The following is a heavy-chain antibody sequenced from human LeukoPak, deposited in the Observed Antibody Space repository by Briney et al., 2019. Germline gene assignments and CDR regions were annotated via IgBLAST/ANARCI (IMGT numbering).Heavy chain of an antibody. J-gene: IGHJ4*02. Sequence: ASVKVSCKASGDTFTSYYMHWVRQAPGQGLEWVGIINPSGGSTSYAQKFQGRVTMTRDTSTSTVYMELSSLRSEDTAVYYCARDFGIVGALGDFDYWGQGTLVTVSS. CDR1: GDTFTSYY. D-gene: IGHD1-26*01. CDR2: INPSGGST. V-gene: IGHV1-46*01. CDR3: ARDFGIVGALGDFDY.